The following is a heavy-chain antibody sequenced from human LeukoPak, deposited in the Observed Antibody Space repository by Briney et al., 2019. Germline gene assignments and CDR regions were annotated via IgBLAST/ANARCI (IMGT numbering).Heavy chain of an antibody. D-gene: IGHD3-10*01. CDR1: GTASSRSA. CDR2: VIPVLGTA. Sequence: SVEVSCKTSGTASSRSAIAWVRQAPGQGLEWMGKVIPVLGTANYAQKYRGRVTITADKSTNTAYMELTSLRHDDTAVYYCARDVGSRWELAYWGQGTLVTVSS. CDR3: ARDVGSRWELAY. V-gene: IGHV1-69*04. J-gene: IGHJ4*02.